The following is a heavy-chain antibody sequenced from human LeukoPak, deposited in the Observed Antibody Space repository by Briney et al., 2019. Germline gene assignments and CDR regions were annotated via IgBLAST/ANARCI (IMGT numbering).Heavy chain of an antibody. Sequence: PSETLSLTCPVSGGSISSYYWSWIRQPPGKGLEWIGYIYYSGSTNYNPSLKSRVTISVDTSKNQFSLKLSSVTAADTAVYYCATYEYSSGWYGESGAVYFQHWGQGTLVTVSS. CDR2: IYYSGST. D-gene: IGHD6-19*01. CDR3: ATYEYSSGWYGESGAVYFQH. J-gene: IGHJ1*01. CDR1: GGSISSYY. V-gene: IGHV4-59*01.